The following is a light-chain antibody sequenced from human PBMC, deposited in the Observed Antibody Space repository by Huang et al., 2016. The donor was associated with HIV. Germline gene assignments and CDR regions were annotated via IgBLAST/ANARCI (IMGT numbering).Light chain of an antibody. CDR1: QGISSW. Sequence: DIQMTQSPSSVSASVGDRVTITCRASQGISSWLAWYQQKPGRAPKLLVYDASTLQSGVPSRFSGSGSGTNFTLTITSLQPEDFATYDCQQADSFPFTFGPGTKVDVK. CDR3: QQADSFPFT. V-gene: IGKV1-12*01. CDR2: DAS. J-gene: IGKJ3*01.